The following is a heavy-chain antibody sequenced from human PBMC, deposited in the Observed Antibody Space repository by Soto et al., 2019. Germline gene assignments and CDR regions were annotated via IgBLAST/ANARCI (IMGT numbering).Heavy chain of an antibody. J-gene: IGHJ3*02. CDR3: ARAGRITIFSTGYPLNAFDI. CDR2: IKQDGSEK. D-gene: IGHD3-9*01. V-gene: IGHV3-7*01. CDR1: GFTFSSYW. Sequence: PGGSLRLSCAASGFTFSSYWMSWVRQAPGKGLEWVANIKQDGSEKYYVDSVKGRFTISRDNAKNSLYLQMNSLRAEDTAVYYCARAGRITIFSTGYPLNAFDIWGQGTMVTVS.